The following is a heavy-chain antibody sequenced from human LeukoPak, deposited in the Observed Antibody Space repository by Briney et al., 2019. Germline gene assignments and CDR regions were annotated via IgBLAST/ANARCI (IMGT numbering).Heavy chain of an antibody. V-gene: IGHV3-21*01. CDR1: GFDFSSYS. J-gene: IGHJ3*02. CDR2: ISPWSDYI. CDR3: AREGIWSGYDAFDI. D-gene: IGHD3-3*01. Sequence: GGSLRLSCAASGFDFSSYSMNWVRQAPGKGLEWVSAISPWSDYIYYVDSVKGRFTISRDYAKNSPYLQMNSLRAEDTAVYYCAREGIWSGYDAFDIWGQGTMVTVSS.